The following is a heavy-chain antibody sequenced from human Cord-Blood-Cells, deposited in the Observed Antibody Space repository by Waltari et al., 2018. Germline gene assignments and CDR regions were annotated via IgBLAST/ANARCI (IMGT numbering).Heavy chain of an antibody. CDR3: AKSHSGYSGSYYRYAFDI. CDR1: GFTFDDYA. Sequence: EVQLVESGGGLVQPGRSLRLSCAASGFTFDDYAMHWVRQAPGKGLEWVSGISWNSGSRGYADSVKGRFTISRDNAKNSLYLQMNSLRAEDTALYYCAKSHSGYSGSYYRYAFDIWGQGTMVTISS. J-gene: IGHJ3*02. CDR2: ISWNSGSR. D-gene: IGHD1-26*01. V-gene: IGHV3-9*01.